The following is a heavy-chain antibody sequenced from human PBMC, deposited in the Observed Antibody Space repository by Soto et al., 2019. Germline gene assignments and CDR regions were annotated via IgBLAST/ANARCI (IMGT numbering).Heavy chain of an antibody. CDR2: ISYDGSNK. V-gene: IGHV3-30*18. Sequence: QVQLVESGGGVVQPGRSLRLSCAASGFTFSSYGMHWVRQAPGKGLEWVAVISYDGSNKYYADSVKGRFTISRDNSKNKLYLQMNSLRAEDTAVYYCAKDPRAATNYYYYYMDVWGKGTTVTVSS. D-gene: IGHD1-26*01. J-gene: IGHJ6*03. CDR1: GFTFSSYG. CDR3: AKDPRAATNYYYYYMDV.